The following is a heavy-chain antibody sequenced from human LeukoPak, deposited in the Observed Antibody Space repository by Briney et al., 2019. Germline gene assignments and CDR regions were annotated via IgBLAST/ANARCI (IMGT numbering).Heavy chain of an antibody. CDR3: ARVPLRYFDWLSGIKYYYYGMDV. D-gene: IGHD3-9*01. CDR1: GYTFTGYY. V-gene: IGHV1-2*02. Sequence: ASVKVSCKASGYTFTGYYMHWVRQAPVQGLEWMGWINPNSGGTNYAQKFQGRVTMTRDTSISTAYMELSRLRSDDTAVYYCARVPLRYFDWLSGIKYYYYGMDVWGQGTTVTVSS. CDR2: INPNSGGT. J-gene: IGHJ6*02.